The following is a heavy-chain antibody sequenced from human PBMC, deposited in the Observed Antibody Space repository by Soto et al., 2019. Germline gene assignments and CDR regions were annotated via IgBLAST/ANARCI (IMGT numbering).Heavy chain of an antibody. D-gene: IGHD3-22*01. CDR2: ISSSGSTI. CDR1: GFTFSSYE. V-gene: IGHV3-48*03. Sequence: PGGSLRLSCAASGFTFSSYEMNWVRQAPGKGLEWVSYISSSGSTIYYADSVKGRFTISRDNAKNSLYLQMNSLRAEDTAVYYCASQPDSSGYPAAFDIWGQGTMVTVSS. CDR3: ASQPDSSGYPAAFDI. J-gene: IGHJ3*02.